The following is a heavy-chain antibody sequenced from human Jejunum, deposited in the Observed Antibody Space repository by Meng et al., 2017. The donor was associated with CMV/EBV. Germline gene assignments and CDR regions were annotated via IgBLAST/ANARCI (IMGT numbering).Heavy chain of an antibody. CDR2: IWYDGSSE. D-gene: IGHD7-27*01. Sequence: YTFMGYGMHWVRQDPGKGLEWVSFIWYDGSSEYYADSVKGRFTISRDNSKNTLYLQMNSLTTEDTAVYYCAKDWHWGTPDYGMNVWGQGSTVTVSS. V-gene: IGHV3-33*06. J-gene: IGHJ6*02. CDR1: YTFMGYG. CDR3: AKDWHWGTPDYGMNV.